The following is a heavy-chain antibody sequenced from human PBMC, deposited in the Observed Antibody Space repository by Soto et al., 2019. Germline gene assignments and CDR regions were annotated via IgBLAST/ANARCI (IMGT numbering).Heavy chain of an antibody. CDR2: IYSGGST. CDR3: ARDKVDYYCYYGMDV. J-gene: IGHJ6*02. D-gene: IGHD2-15*01. CDR1: GFTVSSNY. Sequence: PGGSLRLSCAASGFTVSSNYMSWVRQAPGKGLEWVSVIYSGGSTYYADSVKGRFTISRDNSKNTLYLQMNSLRAEDTAVYYCARDKVDYYCYYGMDVWGQGTTVTSP. V-gene: IGHV3-53*01.